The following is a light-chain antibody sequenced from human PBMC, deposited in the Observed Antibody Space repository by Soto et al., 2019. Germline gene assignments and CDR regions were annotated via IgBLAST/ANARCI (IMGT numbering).Light chain of an antibody. V-gene: IGLV3-21*04. CDR2: YDS. Sequence: SYELTQPPSVSVAPGKTARITCGGNNIGSKSVHWYQQKPCQAPVLVIYYDSDRPSRIPERFSGSNSGNTATLTISRVEAGDEADYYCQVWDRSSDHFVFGTGTKLTVL. CDR3: QVWDRSSDHFV. J-gene: IGLJ1*01. CDR1: NIGSKS.